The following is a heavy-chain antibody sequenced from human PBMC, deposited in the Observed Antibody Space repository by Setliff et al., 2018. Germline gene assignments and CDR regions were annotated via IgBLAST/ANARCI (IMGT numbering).Heavy chain of an antibody. J-gene: IGHJ6*03. Sequence: GGSLRLSCAASGFTFRSCWMSWVRQAPGERVEWVANIKKDGSIKYYLDSVKGRFTVSRDNAKNSLYLQMNSLRAEDTALYYCVRPRGEPYYYMDVWGKGTTVTVSS. CDR1: GFTFRSCW. V-gene: IGHV3-7*03. D-gene: IGHD1-1*01. CDR3: VRPRGEPYYYMDV. CDR2: IKKDGSIK.